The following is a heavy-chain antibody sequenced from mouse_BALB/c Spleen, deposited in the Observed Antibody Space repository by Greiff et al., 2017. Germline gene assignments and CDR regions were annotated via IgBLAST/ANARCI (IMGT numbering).Heavy chain of an antibody. CDR1: GYAFSSYW. CDR2: IYPGDGDT. V-gene: IGHV1-80*01. Sequence: VQLQQSGAELVRPGSSVKISCKASGYAFSSYWMNWVKQRPGQGLEWIGQIYPGDGDTNYNGKFKSKATLTVDKSSSTAYMQLSSLTSEDSAVYYCTGGNYAMDYWGQGTSVTVSS. J-gene: IGHJ4*01. CDR3: TGGNYAMDY.